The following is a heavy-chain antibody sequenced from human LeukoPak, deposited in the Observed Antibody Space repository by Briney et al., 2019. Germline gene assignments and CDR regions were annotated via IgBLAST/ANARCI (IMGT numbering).Heavy chain of an antibody. CDR1: GFTFSSYA. V-gene: IGHV3-30*04. Sequence: SGGSLRLSCAASGFTFSSYAMHWVRQAPGKGLDWVAVISYDGSNKYYADSVRGRFTISRDNSKDTLYLQMNSLRAEDTAVYYCAKRPSDYGDYVSYFDYWGQGTLVTVSS. CDR2: ISYDGSNK. J-gene: IGHJ4*02. D-gene: IGHD4-17*01. CDR3: AKRPSDYGDYVSYFDY.